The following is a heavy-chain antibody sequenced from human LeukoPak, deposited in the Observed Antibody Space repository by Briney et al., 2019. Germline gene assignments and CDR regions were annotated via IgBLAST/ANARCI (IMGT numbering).Heavy chain of an antibody. CDR2: ITSNSYTM. J-gene: IGHJ4*02. CDR3: ARKSGSSGYPFDY. V-gene: IGHV3-48*01. Sequence: GGSLRLSCAASGFSFSSYSMSWVRQAPGKGLEWVSYITSNSYTMYYADAVKGRFAISRDNAKNSLYLQMNSLRAEDTAVYYCARKSGSSGYPFDYWGQGTLVTVSS. CDR1: GFSFSSYS. D-gene: IGHD3-22*01.